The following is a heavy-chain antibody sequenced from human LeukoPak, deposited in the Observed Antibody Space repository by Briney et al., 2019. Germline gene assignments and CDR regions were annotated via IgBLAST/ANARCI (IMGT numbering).Heavy chain of an antibody. J-gene: IGHJ6*02. V-gene: IGHV4-59*01. CDR1: GDSLSSYY. CDR3: ARGQLWLRPLYYYGMDV. CDR2: IYYSRST. D-gene: IGHD5-18*01. Sequence: SETLSLTCTVPGDSLSSYYWRWIRQPPGKGLEWIGYIYYSRSTHYNPSLKSRVTISVDTSKNQFSLKLSSVTAADTAVYYCARGQLWLRPLYYYGMDVWGQGTTVTVSS.